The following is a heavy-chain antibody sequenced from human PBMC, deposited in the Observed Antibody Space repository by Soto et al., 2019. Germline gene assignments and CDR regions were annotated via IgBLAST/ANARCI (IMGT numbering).Heavy chain of an antibody. CDR3: AKSGKGGDYYYYYGMDV. D-gene: IGHD3-16*01. V-gene: IGHV3-43*01. CDR1: GFTFDDYT. CDR2: ISWDGGST. Sequence: GGSLRLSCAASGFTFDDYTMHRVRQAPGKGLEWVSLISWDGGSTYYADSVKGRFTISRDNSKNSLYLQMNSLRTEDTALYYCAKSGKGGDYYYYYGMDVWGQGTTVTVSS. J-gene: IGHJ6*02.